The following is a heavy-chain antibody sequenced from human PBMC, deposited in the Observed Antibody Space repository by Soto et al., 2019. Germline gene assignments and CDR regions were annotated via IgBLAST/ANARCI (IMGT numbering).Heavy chain of an antibody. V-gene: IGHV4-59*01. Sequence: SETLSLTCTVSGGSISSYYWSWIRQPPGKGLEWIGYIYYSGSTNYNPSLKSRVTISVDTSKNQFSLKLSSVTAADTAVYYCARDRGGYDPYWYFDLWGRGTLVTVSS. CDR3: ARDRGGYDPYWYFDL. D-gene: IGHD5-12*01. J-gene: IGHJ2*01. CDR2: IYYSGST. CDR1: GGSISSYY.